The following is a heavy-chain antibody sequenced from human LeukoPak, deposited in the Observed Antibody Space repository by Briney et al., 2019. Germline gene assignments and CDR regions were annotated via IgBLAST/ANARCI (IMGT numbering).Heavy chain of an antibody. CDR1: GGSISSSNW. CDR3: ARAGRCSSTTCSPDY. J-gene: IGHJ4*02. V-gene: IGHV4-4*02. D-gene: IGHD2-2*01. CDR2: IYHSGST. Sequence: PSETLSLTCAVSGGSISSSNWWSWVRQPPGKGLEWIGEIYHSGSTNYNPSLKSRVTISVDKSKNQFSLKLSSVTAADTAVYYCARAGRCSSTTCSPDYWGQGTLVTVSS.